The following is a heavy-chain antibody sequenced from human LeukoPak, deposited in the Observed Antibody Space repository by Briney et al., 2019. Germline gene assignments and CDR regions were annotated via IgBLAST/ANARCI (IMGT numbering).Heavy chain of an antibody. V-gene: IGHV1-46*01. CDR1: GCTFTSYY. J-gene: IGHJ4*02. Sequence: ASVKVSCKASGCTFTSYYMLWVRQSPRHRLECMGIIRPSGGIISYAQKFQGRVTMTKDTSTSTVYMELSSLRSEDTVVYYCARSQNLALDDYWGQGTLVTVSS. CDR2: IRPSGGII. D-gene: IGHD6-19*01. CDR3: ARSQNLALDDY.